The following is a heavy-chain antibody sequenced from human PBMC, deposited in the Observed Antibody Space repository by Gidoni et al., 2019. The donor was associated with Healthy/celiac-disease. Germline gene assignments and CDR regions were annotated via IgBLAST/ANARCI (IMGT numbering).Heavy chain of an antibody. CDR2: IKQDGSEK. V-gene: IGHV3-7*04. J-gene: IGHJ4*02. CDR3: ARWWFCSGGSCYSEDY. Sequence: ELQLVESGGGLVQPGGSLRLSGAAPGFSFGSYWRSWCRQAPGKGLELVANIKQDGSEKYYVDSVKGRFTISRDNAKNSLYLQMNSLRAEDTAVYYCARWWFCSGGSCYSEDYWGQGTLVTVSS. D-gene: IGHD2-15*01. CDR1: GFSFGSYW.